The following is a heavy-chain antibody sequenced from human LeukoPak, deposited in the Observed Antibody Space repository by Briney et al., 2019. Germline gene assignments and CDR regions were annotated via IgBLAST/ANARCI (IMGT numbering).Heavy chain of an antibody. V-gene: IGHV1-69*13. CDR2: IIPIFGTA. Sequence: ASVKVSCKASGGTFSSYAISWVRQAPGQGLEWMGGIIPIFGTANYAQKFQGRVTITADESTSTAYMELSSLRSEDTAVYYCAWARCSGGSCCSVIAFDIWGQGTMVTVSS. D-gene: IGHD2-15*01. CDR3: AWARCSGGSCCSVIAFDI. CDR1: GGTFSSYA. J-gene: IGHJ3*02.